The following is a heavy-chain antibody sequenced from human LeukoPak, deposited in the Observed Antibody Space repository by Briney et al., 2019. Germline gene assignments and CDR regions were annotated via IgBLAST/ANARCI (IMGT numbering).Heavy chain of an antibody. Sequence: GGSLRLSCAASGFTVSSNYMSWVRQAPGKGLEWVSLIYSAGGTYYADSVKGRFTISRDNSKNTVYLQMNSLRAEDTAVYYCARAGYYDSSGYVHWGQGTLVTVSS. V-gene: IGHV3-66*01. CDR1: GFTVSSNY. CDR3: ARAGYYDSSGYVH. J-gene: IGHJ4*02. CDR2: IYSAGGT. D-gene: IGHD3-22*01.